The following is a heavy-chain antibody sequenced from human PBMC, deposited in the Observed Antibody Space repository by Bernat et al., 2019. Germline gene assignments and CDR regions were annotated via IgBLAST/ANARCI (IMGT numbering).Heavy chain of an antibody. V-gene: IGHV3-23*01. J-gene: IGHJ6*03. D-gene: IGHD6-6*01. Sequence: QLMESGGGLVQPGGSLRLACAASGCSFDTFAMAWVRQAPGKGREWVSTVSGGGSTYYADSVKGRFTISRDNSKKIVYLQMNSLRVDDTAVFYCAKFKGQVLGNYCMNVWGKGTTVTVS. CDR2: VSGGGST. CDR1: GCSFDTFA. CDR3: AKFKGQVLGNYCMNV.